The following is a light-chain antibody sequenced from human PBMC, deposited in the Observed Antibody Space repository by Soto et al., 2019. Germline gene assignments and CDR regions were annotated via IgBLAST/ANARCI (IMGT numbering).Light chain of an antibody. CDR3: QQYHDWPPIT. V-gene: IGKV3-15*01. CDR1: QTVSDD. Sequence: EIVMTQSPATLFVSPGERATLSCRASQTVSDDLAWYQQKPGQAPRLLIYGASTRATDIPARFSGGGSGTEFPLTNSSLLSEDSAIYYCQQYHDWPPITFGPGTKVNI. J-gene: IGKJ3*01. CDR2: GAS.